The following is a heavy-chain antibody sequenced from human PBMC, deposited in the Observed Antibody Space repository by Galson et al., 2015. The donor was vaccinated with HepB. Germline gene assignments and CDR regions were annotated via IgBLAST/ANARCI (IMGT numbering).Heavy chain of an antibody. Sequence: LRLSCAASGFTFSSYAMSWVRQAPGKGLEWVSGISGSGDSTYYADSVKGRFTISRDISKNTLYLQMNSLRAEDTAVYHCAKLRDSGYDYLSAFDIWGQGTMVTVSS. CDR3: AKLRDSGYDYLSAFDI. CDR1: GFTFSSYA. D-gene: IGHD5-12*01. V-gene: IGHV3-23*01. CDR2: ISGSGDST. J-gene: IGHJ3*02.